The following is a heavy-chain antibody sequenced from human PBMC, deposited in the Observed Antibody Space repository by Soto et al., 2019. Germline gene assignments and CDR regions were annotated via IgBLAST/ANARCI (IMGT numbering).Heavy chain of an antibody. Sequence: GGSLRVACASSGFTFSNYAMSWVRQAPGKGLDWVSTISGRGGNTYYADSVKGRFTISRDNSRNTLYLQMDSLRVEDSAVYSCAKAGCSGGTCYLYYFDYWGQGALVTVSS. CDR2: ISGRGGNT. D-gene: IGHD2-15*01. CDR1: GFTFSNYA. V-gene: IGHV3-23*01. J-gene: IGHJ4*02. CDR3: AKAGCSGGTCYLYYFDY.